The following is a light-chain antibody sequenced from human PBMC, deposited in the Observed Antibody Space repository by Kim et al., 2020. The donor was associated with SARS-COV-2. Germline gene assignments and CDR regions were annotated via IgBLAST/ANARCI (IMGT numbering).Light chain of an antibody. Sequence: WSPGERATLAGRASQSVSSSYLAWDQQKPGQAPRLLIYGASSRATGIPDRFSGSGSGTDFTLTSSRLEPEDFAVYYCQQYGSSRTFGQGTKVDIK. J-gene: IGKJ1*01. V-gene: IGKV3-20*01. CDR2: GAS. CDR1: QSVSSSY. CDR3: QQYGSSRT.